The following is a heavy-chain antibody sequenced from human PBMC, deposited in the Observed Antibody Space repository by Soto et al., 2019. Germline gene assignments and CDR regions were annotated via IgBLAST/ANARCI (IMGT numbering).Heavy chain of an antibody. Sequence: SVKVSCKASGGTFSSYAISWVRQAPGQGLEWMGGIIPIFGTANYAQKFQGRVTITADESTSTAYMELSSLRSEDTAVYYCARDQRPEWPYYYGMDVWGQGTTVTVSS. CDR2: IIPIFGTA. D-gene: IGHD3-3*01. CDR3: ARDQRPEWPYYYGMDV. V-gene: IGHV1-69*13. J-gene: IGHJ6*02. CDR1: GGTFSSYA.